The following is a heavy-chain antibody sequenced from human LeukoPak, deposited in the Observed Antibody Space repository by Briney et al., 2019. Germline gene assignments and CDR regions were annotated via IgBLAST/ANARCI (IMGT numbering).Heavy chain of an antibody. D-gene: IGHD2-21*01. V-gene: IGHV4-39*07. J-gene: IGHJ4*02. Sequence: PSETLSLTCTVSGGSLSSSSYCWGWIRQPPGKGLEWIGSIHYSGTTYYNPSLKSRVTISVDTSKNQFSLKLSSVTAAHTAVYYCARDRGDYYFDYWGQGTLVTVSS. CDR3: ARDRGDYYFDY. CDR1: GGSLSSSSYC. CDR2: IHYSGTT.